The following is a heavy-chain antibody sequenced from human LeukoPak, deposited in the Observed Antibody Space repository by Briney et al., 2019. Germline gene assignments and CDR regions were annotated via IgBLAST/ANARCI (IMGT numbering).Heavy chain of an antibody. Sequence: GGSLRLSCAASGFTFSTYWMHWVRQAPGKWLVWVSRINSDGSSTSYADSVKGRFTISRDNAKNTLYLQMNSLRAEDTAVYYCARDNDYYFDYWGQGTLVTVSS. CDR2: INSDGSST. D-gene: IGHD1-1*01. J-gene: IGHJ4*02. CDR1: GFTFSTYW. V-gene: IGHV3-74*01. CDR3: ARDNDYYFDY.